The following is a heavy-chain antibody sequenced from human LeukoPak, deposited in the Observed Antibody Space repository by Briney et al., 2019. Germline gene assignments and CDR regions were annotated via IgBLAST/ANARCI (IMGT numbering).Heavy chain of an antibody. Sequence: GGSLRLSCAASGFTVSDNYMSWVRQAPGKGLEWVSVIYSGGATYYADSLKGRFTISRDNSKNTLFLQMNSLRAEDTAVYYCARDLGNYYDSSGYSYGWFDPWGQGAQVTVSS. CDR2: IYSGGAT. J-gene: IGHJ5*02. CDR1: GFTVSDNY. D-gene: IGHD3-22*01. CDR3: ARDLGNYYDSSGYSYGWFDP. V-gene: IGHV3-66*01.